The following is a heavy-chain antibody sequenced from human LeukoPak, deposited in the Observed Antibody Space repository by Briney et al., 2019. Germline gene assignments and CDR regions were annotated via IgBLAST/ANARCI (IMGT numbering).Heavy chain of an antibody. D-gene: IGHD6-13*01. CDR2: IGGYNANT. J-gene: IGHJ5*02. V-gene: IGHV1-18*01. Sequence: ASVKASCKASGYIFSNYGINWVRQAPGQGLEWMGWIGGYNANTNYAQKLQGRVTLTTDTSTSTAYMELRSLRSDDTAVYYCARDGDSSWYFNWFDPWGQGTLVTVSS. CDR3: ARDGDSSWYFNWFDP. CDR1: GYIFSNYG.